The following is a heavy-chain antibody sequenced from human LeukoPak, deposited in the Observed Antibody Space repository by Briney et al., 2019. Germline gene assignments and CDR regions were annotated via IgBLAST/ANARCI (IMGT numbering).Heavy chain of an antibody. CDR1: GGSISSGSYY. CDR3: ARATQDIVVVPAAIYYYYYMDV. J-gene: IGHJ6*03. D-gene: IGHD2-2*02. CDR2: IYTSGST. Sequence: PSETLSLTCTVSGGSISSGSYYWSWIRQPAGKGLEWIGRIYTSGSTNYNPSLKSRVTISVDTSKNQFSLKLSPVTAADTAVYYCARATQDIVVVPAAIYYYYYMDVWGKGTTVTVSS. V-gene: IGHV4-61*02.